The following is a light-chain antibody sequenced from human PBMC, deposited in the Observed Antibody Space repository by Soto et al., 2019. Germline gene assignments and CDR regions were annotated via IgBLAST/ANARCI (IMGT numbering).Light chain of an antibody. Sequence: QSALTQPASVSGSPGQSITISCTGTSSDVGGYNSVSWYQQYPGNAPKLMIYEVSNRPSGVSNRFSGSKSGNTASLTISGLQAEDEADYFCSSYTSSSTGRVFGGGTKLTVL. J-gene: IGLJ2*01. CDR2: EVS. CDR3: SSYTSSSTGRV. V-gene: IGLV2-14*01. CDR1: SSDVGGYNS.